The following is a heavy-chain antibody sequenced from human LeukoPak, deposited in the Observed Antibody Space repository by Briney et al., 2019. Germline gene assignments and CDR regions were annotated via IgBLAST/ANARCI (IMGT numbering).Heavy chain of an antibody. V-gene: IGHV4-4*02. CDR2: IYHSGST. J-gene: IGHJ1*01. Sequence: SETLSLTCAVSGGSISSSNWWSWVRQPPGKGLEWIGEIYHSGSTNYNPSLKSRVTISVDKSKNQFFLKLSSVTAADTAVYYCARTTRVAPDGRAEYFEDWGQGTLVIVSS. CDR1: GGSISSSNW. D-gene: IGHD5-12*01. CDR3: ARTTRVAPDGRAEYFED.